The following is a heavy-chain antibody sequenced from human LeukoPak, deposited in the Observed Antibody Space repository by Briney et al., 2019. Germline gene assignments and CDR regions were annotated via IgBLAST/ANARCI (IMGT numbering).Heavy chain of an antibody. D-gene: IGHD4-17*01. V-gene: IGHV4-39*02. J-gene: IGHJ4*02. CDR2: IYYSGST. Sequence: SETLSLTCTVSGGSISSSSYYWGWIRQPPGKGLEWIGSIYYSGSTYYNPSLKSRVTISVDTSKNQFSLRLSSVTAADTAVYYCAREREGPYGYLDYWGQGTLVTVSS. CDR1: GGSISSSSYY. CDR3: AREREGPYGYLDY.